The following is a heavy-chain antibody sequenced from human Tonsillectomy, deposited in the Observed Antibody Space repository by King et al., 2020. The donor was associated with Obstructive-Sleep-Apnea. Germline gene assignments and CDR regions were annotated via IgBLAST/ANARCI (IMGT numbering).Heavy chain of an antibody. CDR3: ASGTFDY. D-gene: IGHD1-1*01. J-gene: IGHJ4*01. CDR2: ISYDGSNK. V-gene: IGHV3-30*04. Sequence: VQLVESGGGVVQPGRSLRLSCAASGFTFSSYAMHWVRQAPGKGLEWVAVISYDGSNKYYADSVKGRFTISRDNSKNTLYLQMNSLRAEDTAVYYCASGTFDYWGHGTLVTVSS. CDR1: GFTFSSYA.